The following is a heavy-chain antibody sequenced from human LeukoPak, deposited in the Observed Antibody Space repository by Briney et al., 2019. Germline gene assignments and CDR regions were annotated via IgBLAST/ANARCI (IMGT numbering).Heavy chain of an antibody. CDR2: INPSGGST. J-gene: IGHJ4*02. Sequence: ASVKVSCKASGYTFTSYGISWVRQAPGQGLEWMGIINPSGGSTSYAQKFQGRVTLTRDMSTRTVYMELSSLRSEDTAVYYCARDRRSYCSGAGCDSGNDYWGQGTLVTVSS. D-gene: IGHD2-15*01. CDR1: GYTFTSYG. CDR3: ARDRRSYCSGAGCDSGNDY. V-gene: IGHV1-46*01.